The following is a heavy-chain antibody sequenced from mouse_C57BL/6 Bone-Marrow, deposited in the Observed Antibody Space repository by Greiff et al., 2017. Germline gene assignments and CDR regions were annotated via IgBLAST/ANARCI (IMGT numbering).Heavy chain of an antibody. Sequence: EVKVVESGGGLVKPGGSLKLSCAASGFTFSDYGMHWVRQAPEKGLEWVAYISSGSSTIYYADTVKGRFTISRDNAKNTLFLQMTSLRSEDTAMYYCARGGLCFYAMDDWGQGTSVTVSS. D-gene: IGHD1-1*01. J-gene: IGHJ4*01. CDR1: GFTFSDYG. V-gene: IGHV5-17*01. CDR3: ARGGLCFYAMDD. CDR2: ISSGSSTI.